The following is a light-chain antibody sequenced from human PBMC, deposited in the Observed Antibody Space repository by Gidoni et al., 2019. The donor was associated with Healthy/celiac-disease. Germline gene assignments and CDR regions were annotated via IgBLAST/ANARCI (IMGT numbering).Light chain of an antibody. CDR1: QSISSY. CDR3: QQSYSTPRT. Sequence: DIPMTQSPSSLSASVGDRVPITCRASQSISSYLNWYQKKPGKAHKRLIYAASSLQSGVPSRFSGSGSGTDFTLTISSLQPEDFATYDCQQSYSTPRTFGQGTRLEIK. CDR2: AAS. V-gene: IGKV1-39*01. J-gene: IGKJ5*01.